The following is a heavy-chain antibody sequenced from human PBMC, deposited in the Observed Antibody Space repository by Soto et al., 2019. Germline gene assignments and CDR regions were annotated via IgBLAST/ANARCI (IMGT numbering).Heavy chain of an antibody. D-gene: IGHD3-22*01. CDR2: ISGSGTST. Sequence: GGSLRLSCAASEFTFNSYAMSWVRQAAGKGLEWVSVISGSGTSTYYADSVKGRFTISRDNSKNTLYLQMNSLRAEDTAVYYCAKTLYYYDTSGYQWGQGTLVTVCS. CDR1: EFTFNSYA. CDR3: AKTLYYYDTSGYQ. J-gene: IGHJ4*02. V-gene: IGHV3-23*01.